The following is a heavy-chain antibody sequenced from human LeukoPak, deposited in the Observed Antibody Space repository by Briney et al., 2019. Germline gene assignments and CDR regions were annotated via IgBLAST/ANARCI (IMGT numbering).Heavy chain of an antibody. Sequence: ASVKVSCKASGGTFSSYAISWVRQAPGQGLEWMGRIIPILGIANYAQKFQGRVTITADKSTSTAYMEQSSLRSEDTAVYYCARVATVTTYGMDVWGQGTTVTVSS. CDR1: GGTFSSYA. J-gene: IGHJ6*02. D-gene: IGHD4-11*01. CDR2: IIPILGIA. V-gene: IGHV1-69*04. CDR3: ARVATVTTYGMDV.